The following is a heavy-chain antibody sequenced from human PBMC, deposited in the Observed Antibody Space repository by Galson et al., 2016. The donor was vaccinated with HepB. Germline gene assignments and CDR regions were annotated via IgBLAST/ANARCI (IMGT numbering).Heavy chain of an antibody. J-gene: IGHJ6*02. CDR3: ARTLHSGGYFYYYGLDV. Sequence: SLRLSCAASGFPFSDNSMTWVRQAPGRGLEWVAYNDNTAKTTEYAASVEGRFTISRDNAKNSVYLQMNSLRVEDTALYYCARTLHSGGYFYYYGLDVWGHGTTVSVS. D-gene: IGHD1-26*01. CDR2: NDNTAKTT. V-gene: IGHV3-11*01. CDR1: GFPFSDNS.